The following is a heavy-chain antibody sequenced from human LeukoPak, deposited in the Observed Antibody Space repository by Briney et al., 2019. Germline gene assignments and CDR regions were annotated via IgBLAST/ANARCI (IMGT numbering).Heavy chain of an antibody. Sequence: ASVKVSCKASGGSFISYGINWVRQAPGQGLEWMGGIIPMFGTVNKAQKFQGRVTITTDESTSTVYLELSSLRSEDTAVYYCAIAEGYWGQGTLVTVSS. J-gene: IGHJ4*02. CDR3: AIAEGY. D-gene: IGHD2-21*01. CDR1: GGSFISYG. CDR2: IIPMFGTV. V-gene: IGHV1-69*05.